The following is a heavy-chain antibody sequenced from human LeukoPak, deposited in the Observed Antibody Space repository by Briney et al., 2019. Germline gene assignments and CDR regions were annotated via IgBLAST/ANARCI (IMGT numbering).Heavy chain of an antibody. J-gene: IGHJ6*02. CDR2: ISAYNGNT. CDR3: ARGTGTTRYYYYGMDV. D-gene: IGHD1-7*01. V-gene: IGHV1-18*01. CDR1: GYTFTSYG. Sequence: ASVKVSCKASGYTFTSYGISWVRQAPGQGLEWVGWISAYNGNTNYAQKLQGRVTMTTDTSTSTAYMELRSLRSDDTAVYYCARGTGTTRYYYYGMDVWGQGTTVTVSS.